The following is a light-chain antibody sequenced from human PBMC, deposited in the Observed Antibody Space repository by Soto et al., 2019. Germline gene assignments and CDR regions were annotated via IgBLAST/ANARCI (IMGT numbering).Light chain of an antibody. CDR2: GAS. V-gene: IGKV3-15*01. CDR1: QSIRSN. J-gene: IGKJ5*01. CDR3: QQYNKWPLIT. Sequence: EIVMTQSPATLSVSPGERGTLSCRASQSIRSNVAWYQQRPGQAPRLLIFGASVRATGVPDRFSGSGSGTDFTLTINSLQSEDSAVYYCQQYNKWPLITFGQGTRLEIK.